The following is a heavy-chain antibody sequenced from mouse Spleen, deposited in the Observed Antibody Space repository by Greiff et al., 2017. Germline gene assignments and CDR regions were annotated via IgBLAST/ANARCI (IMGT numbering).Heavy chain of an antibody. V-gene: IGHV2-9*02. CDR1: GLSLTSYG. Sequence: VQVVESGPGLVAPSQSLSITCTVSGLSLTSYGVHWVRQPPGKGLEWLGVIWAGGSTNYNSALMSRLSISKDNSKSQVFLKMNSLQTDDTAMCYCARAFYYYGSSYDYFDYWGQGTTLPVSS. CDR3: ARAFYYYGSSYDYFDY. CDR2: IWAGGST. D-gene: IGHD1-1*01. J-gene: IGHJ2*01.